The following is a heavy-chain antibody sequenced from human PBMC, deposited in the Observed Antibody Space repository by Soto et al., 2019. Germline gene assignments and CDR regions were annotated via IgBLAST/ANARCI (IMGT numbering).Heavy chain of an antibody. D-gene: IGHD6-19*01. CDR1: GFTLSDYG. J-gene: IGHJ6*02. CDR2: VAFDGINT. V-gene: IGHV3-30*03. CDR3: ARPSTSGRTAYYYGMDV. Sequence: GGSLRLSCAASGFTLSDYGLNWVRQAQGKGLEWVAVVAFDGINTYYTDSAKGRFTISKDDSRNTLFLEMNSLRTEDTAVYYCARPSTSGRTAYYYGMDVWGQGTTVTVSS.